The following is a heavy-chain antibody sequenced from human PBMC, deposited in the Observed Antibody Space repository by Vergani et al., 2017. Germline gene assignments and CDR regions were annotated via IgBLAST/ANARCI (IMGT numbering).Heavy chain of an antibody. Sequence: QVQLVESGGGLVKPGGSLRLSCAASGFTFSDYYMSWIRQAPGKGLEWVSYISSSGSTIYYADYVKGRFTISRDNDKNSLYLQMNSLRAEDTAVYYCARDSVYDSPPSYSVIDFWGQGTTVTVSS. D-gene: IGHD3-22*01. CDR3: ARDSVYDSPPSYSVIDF. V-gene: IGHV3-11*04. CDR2: ISSSGSTI. CDR1: GFTFSDYY. J-gene: IGHJ6*02.